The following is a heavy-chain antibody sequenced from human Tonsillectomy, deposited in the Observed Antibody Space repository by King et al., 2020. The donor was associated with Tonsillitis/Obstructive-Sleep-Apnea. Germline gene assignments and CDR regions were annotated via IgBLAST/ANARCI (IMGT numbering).Heavy chain of an antibody. CDR1: GFTSSXYE. CDR2: XSPRGSXX. V-gene: IGHV3-48*03. CDR3: ARGGPPDYGDYGNWFDP. D-gene: IGHD4-17*01. J-gene: IGHJ5*02. Sequence: VQLVESGGGLVQPXGSLRLSCAASGFTSSXYEVNWVRXAPGKGLEXVSXXSPRGSXXYYADSVKGRFPISRDXANNSLYLXMXXXXXEDTAVYYCARGGPPDYGDYGNWFDPWGQGTLVTVSS.